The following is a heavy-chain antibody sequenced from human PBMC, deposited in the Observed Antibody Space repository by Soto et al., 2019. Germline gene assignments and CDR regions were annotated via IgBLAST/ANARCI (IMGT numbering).Heavy chain of an antibody. CDR2: ISWDGGST. V-gene: IGHV3-43D*04. CDR1: GFTFDDYA. J-gene: IGHJ6*02. Sequence: EVQLVESGGVVVQPGGSLRLSCAASGFTFDDYAMHWVRQAPGKGLEWVSLISWDGGSTYYADSVKGRFTISRDNSKNSLYLQMNSLRAEDTALYYCAKDVPDYYYGMDVWGQGTTVTVSS. CDR3: AKDVPDYYYGMDV.